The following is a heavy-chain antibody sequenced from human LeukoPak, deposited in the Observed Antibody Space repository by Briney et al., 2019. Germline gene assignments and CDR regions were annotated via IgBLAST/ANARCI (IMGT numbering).Heavy chain of an antibody. J-gene: IGHJ5*02. CDR3: AKETPNTGWFDP. D-gene: IGHD1-14*01. CDR1: GHTFTTYY. V-gene: IGHV1-46*01. Sequence: VASVKVSFTASGHTFTTYYVHLVRQAPGQGLEWMGVINPSGDGTNYPQRFQGRVTLTRDTSTSTVYMELSSLRSEDTAIYYCAKETPNTGWFDPWGQGTLVTVSS. CDR2: INPSGDGT.